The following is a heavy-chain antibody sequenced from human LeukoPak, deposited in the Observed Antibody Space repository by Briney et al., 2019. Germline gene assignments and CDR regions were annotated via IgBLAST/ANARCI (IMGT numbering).Heavy chain of an antibody. CDR2: IFGSGGSA. V-gene: IGHV3-23*01. CDR3: GRTTTGYSSGQKPAWPVDY. J-gene: IGHJ4*02. D-gene: IGHD6-19*01. Sequence: GGSLRLSCEASGFTFGSYAMYWVRQAPGKGLEWVAGIFGSGGSAHYADSAKGRFTISRDNSKNTVYLQINSLRAEDTAVYYCGRTTTGYSSGQKPAWPVDYWGQGTLVTVSS. CDR1: GFTFGSYA.